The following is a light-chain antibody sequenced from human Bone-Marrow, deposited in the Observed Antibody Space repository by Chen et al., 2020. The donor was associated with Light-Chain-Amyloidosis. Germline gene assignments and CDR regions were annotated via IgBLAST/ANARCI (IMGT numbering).Light chain of an antibody. CDR1: SSNIGAGYD. Sequence: QSVLTQPPSVSGAPGQRVTISCTGSSSNIGAGYDVHWYQHLPGTAPRLLIYGNNNRPSGVPDRFSGSQSDTSASLAITGLQAEDEADYFCQSYDSSLSVVFGGGTKVTVV. J-gene: IGLJ2*01. V-gene: IGLV1-40*01. CDR2: GNN. CDR3: QSYDSSLSVV.